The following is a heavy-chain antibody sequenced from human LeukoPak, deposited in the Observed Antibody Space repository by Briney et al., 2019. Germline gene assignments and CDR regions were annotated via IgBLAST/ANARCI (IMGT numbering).Heavy chain of an antibody. J-gene: IGHJ4*02. CDR3: ARHVKDTSGFYYPDFDF. CDR2: IYLGDSDT. V-gene: IGHV5-51*01. D-gene: IGHD3-22*01. CDR1: GYSFTKYW. Sequence: GESLEISCKGSGYSFTKYWIGWVRQMPGKGLEWMEIIYLGDSDTRYSPSFQGQVTISADKSVSTAYLQWSSLKASDTAMYYCARHVKDTSGFYYPDFDFWGQGTLVTVSS.